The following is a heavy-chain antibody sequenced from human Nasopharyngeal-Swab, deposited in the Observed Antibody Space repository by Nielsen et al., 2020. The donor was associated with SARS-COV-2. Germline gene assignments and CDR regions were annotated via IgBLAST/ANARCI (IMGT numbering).Heavy chain of an antibody. Sequence: WARQAPGQGREWMGWISAYNGNTNYAQKLQGRVTMTTDTSTSTAYMELRSLRSDDTAVYYCARVSREIEYSSSLYYYYYYMDVWGKGTTVTVSS. V-gene: IGHV1-18*01. J-gene: IGHJ6*03. D-gene: IGHD6-6*01. CDR2: ISAYNGNT. CDR3: ARVSREIEYSSSLYYYYYYMDV.